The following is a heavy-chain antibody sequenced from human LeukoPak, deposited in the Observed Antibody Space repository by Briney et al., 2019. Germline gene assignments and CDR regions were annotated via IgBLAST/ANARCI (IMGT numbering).Heavy chain of an antibody. Sequence: KPSETLSLTCTVSGGSISSSSYYWGWIRQPPGKGLEWIGSIYYSGSTYYNPSLKSRVTISVDTSKNQFSLKLSSVTAADTAVYYCARADSSGWYRSEYFQHWGQGTLVTVSS. J-gene: IGHJ1*01. V-gene: IGHV4-39*07. CDR1: GGSISSSSYY. CDR3: ARADSSGWYRSEYFQH. CDR2: IYYSGST. D-gene: IGHD6-19*01.